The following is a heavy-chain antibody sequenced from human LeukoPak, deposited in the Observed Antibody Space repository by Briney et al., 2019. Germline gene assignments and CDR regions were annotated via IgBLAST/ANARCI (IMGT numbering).Heavy chain of an antibody. CDR2: ISYTGTST. D-gene: IGHD2-15*01. CDR1: GFTFRTYA. V-gene: IGHV3-23*01. CDR3: AKGGGDYCSGGSCYPFDY. J-gene: IGHJ4*02. Sequence: GGSLRLSCVASGFTFRTYAMNWVRQAPGKGLEWVSVISYTGTSTYYADSVKGRFTISRANSKNTVFLQMNSLRAEDSAVYYCAKGGGDYCSGGSCYPFDYWGQGTPVTVSS.